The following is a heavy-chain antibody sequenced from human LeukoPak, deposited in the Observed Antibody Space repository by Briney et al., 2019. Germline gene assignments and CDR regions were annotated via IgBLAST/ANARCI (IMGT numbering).Heavy chain of an antibody. Sequence: GGSLRLSCAASGFTFSGSAMHWVRQASGKGLEWVGRIRSKANSYATAYAASVKGRFTISRDDSKNTAYLQMNSLKTEDTAVYYCTSPPQGGNYCSGGSCNDAFDIWGQGTMVTVSS. D-gene: IGHD2-15*01. CDR3: TSPPQGGNYCSGGSCNDAFDI. J-gene: IGHJ3*02. CDR2: IRSKANSYAT. V-gene: IGHV3-73*01. CDR1: GFTFSGSA.